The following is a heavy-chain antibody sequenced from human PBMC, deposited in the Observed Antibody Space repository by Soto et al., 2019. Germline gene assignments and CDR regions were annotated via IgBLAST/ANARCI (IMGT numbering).Heavy chain of an antibody. CDR3: AREVKQRLGYYYIGLDV. J-gene: IGHJ6*02. D-gene: IGHD6-25*01. CDR1: GDSIRAFY. Sequence: QVQLQESGPGLVKPSETVSLTCAVSGDSIRAFYWSWFRQPAGGCLEWIGRSSLSGDTDYNPSLRSRLTMSFDTSKSQFSLRLTSVTAADTAVYYCAREVKQRLGYYYIGLDVWGQGTTVTVSS. V-gene: IGHV4-4*07. CDR2: SSLSGDT.